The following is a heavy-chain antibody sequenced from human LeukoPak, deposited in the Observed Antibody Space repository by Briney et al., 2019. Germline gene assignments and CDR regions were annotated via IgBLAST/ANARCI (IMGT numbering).Heavy chain of an antibody. J-gene: IGHJ4*02. CDR3: ARGSSSWYHSVNDY. Sequence: GGSLRLSXAASGFTFRSYWMSWVRQAPGKGLEWVANIKQDGSEKYYVDSVKGRFTISRDNAKNSLYLQMNSLRAEDTAVYYCARGSSSWYHSVNDYWGQGTLVTVSS. V-gene: IGHV3-7*04. D-gene: IGHD6-13*01. CDR1: GFTFRSYW. CDR2: IKQDGSEK.